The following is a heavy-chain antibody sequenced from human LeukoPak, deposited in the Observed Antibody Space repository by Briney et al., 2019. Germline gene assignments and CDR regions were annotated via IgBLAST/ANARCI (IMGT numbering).Heavy chain of an antibody. Sequence: GGALILSCAASGFTFSSYGLHWVRPAPGKGPGWVAFIRHDGSNKNYADSVKVRFNISRDNSKNTLYLQMDSLRAEDTAVYSCAKDFTIFGAAGGAFDIWGQGTMVTVSS. D-gene: IGHD3-3*01. CDR1: GFTFSSYG. CDR3: AKDFTIFGAAGGAFDI. V-gene: IGHV3-30*02. J-gene: IGHJ3*02. CDR2: IRHDGSNK.